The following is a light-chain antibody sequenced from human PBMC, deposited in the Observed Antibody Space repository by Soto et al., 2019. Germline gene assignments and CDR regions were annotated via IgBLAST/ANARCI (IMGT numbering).Light chain of an antibody. CDR1: SSNIESNT. V-gene: IGLV1-44*01. J-gene: IGLJ2*01. CDR2: INN. Sequence: QLVLTQPPSASGTPGQRVTISCSGGSSNIESNTVNWYQQLPGTAPKLLIYINNQRPSGVPDRFSGSKSGTSASLAISGLQSEDEADYYCAAWDDSLNGVVFGGGTKLTVL. CDR3: AAWDDSLNGVV.